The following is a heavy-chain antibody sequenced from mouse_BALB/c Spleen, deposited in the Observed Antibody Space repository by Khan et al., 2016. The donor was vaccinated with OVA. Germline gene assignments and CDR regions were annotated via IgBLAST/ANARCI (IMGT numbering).Heavy chain of an antibody. V-gene: IGHV2-6-1*01. J-gene: IGHJ2*01. CDR2: IWSDGST. CDR1: GFSLTSFG. CDR3: ARGYYGYVPYFDY. D-gene: IGHD1-2*01. Sequence: QVQLKQSGPGLVAPSQSLSITCTISGFSLTSFGVHWVRQPPVKGLEWLVVIWSDGSTTYNSALKSRLSISKDNSKSQVFLKMNGLQTDNTAMYYGARGYYGYVPYFDYWGQGTTLTVSS.